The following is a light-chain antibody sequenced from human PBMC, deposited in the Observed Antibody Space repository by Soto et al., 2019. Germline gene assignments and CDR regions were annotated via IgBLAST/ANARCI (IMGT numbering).Light chain of an antibody. Sequence: EIVLTQSPGTLSLSPGERASLSCRASQTVSSNYLAWYQQKAGQAPRLLIYGASSRATGIPGRFSGSGSGTDFNLTSSRLEPEDFAVYYCHQYGSSSKTFGQGTKVEIK. CDR3: HQYGSSSKT. CDR2: GAS. V-gene: IGKV3-20*01. CDR1: QTVSSNY. J-gene: IGKJ1*01.